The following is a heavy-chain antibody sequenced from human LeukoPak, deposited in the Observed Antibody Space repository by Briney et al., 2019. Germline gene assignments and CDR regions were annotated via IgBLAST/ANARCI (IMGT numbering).Heavy chain of an antibody. CDR3: AKESIVVVITYGMDV. J-gene: IGHJ6*02. CDR1: GSTFDDYA. CDR2: ISGDGGST. V-gene: IGHV3-43*02. Sequence: PGGSLRLSCAASGSTFDDYAMHWVRQAPGKGLEWVSLISGDGGSTYYADSVKGRFTISRDNSKNSLYLQMNSLRTEDTALYYCAKESIVVVITYGMDVWGQGTTVTVSS. D-gene: IGHD3-22*01.